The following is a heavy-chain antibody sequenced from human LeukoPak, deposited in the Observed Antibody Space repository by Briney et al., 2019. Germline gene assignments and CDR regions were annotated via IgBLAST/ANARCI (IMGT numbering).Heavy chain of an antibody. J-gene: IGHJ4*02. V-gene: IGHV4-34*01. D-gene: IGHD2-2*01. CDR3: ARTSALPH. Sequence: SETLSLTCAVYGGSFSGYYWSWIRQPPGKGLEWIGEINHSGSTNYNPFLKSRVTISVDTSKNQFSLKLSSVTAADTAVYYCARTSALPHWGQGTLVTVSS. CDR2: INHSGST. CDR1: GGSFSGYY.